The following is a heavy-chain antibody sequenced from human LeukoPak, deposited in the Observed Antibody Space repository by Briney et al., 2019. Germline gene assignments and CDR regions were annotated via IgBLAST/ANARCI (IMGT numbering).Heavy chain of an antibody. D-gene: IGHD7-27*01. CDR1: GGSISTYY. Sequence: SETLSLTCTVSGGSISTYYWSWMRQPPGKGLEWIGYIYYSGSTNYNPSLKSRVTISVDTSKNQFSLKLSSVTAADTAVYYCARDSKTGKNDYWGQGTLVTVSS. CDR3: ARDSKTGKNDY. V-gene: IGHV4-59*01. J-gene: IGHJ4*02. CDR2: IYYSGST.